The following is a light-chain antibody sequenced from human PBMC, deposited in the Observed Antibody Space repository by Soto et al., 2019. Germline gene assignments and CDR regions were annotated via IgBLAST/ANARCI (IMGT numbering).Light chain of an antibody. Sequence: QSALTQPASVSGSPGQSISISCTGSSSDVGVHNFVSWYQHHPGKAPKVLIYGVTNRPSGVSNRFSGSKSGNTASLTISGLQDEDDADYYWCSYTTAYTWVFGGGTKLTVL. CDR1: SSDVGVHNF. CDR2: GVT. J-gene: IGLJ3*02. CDR3: CSYTTAYTWV. V-gene: IGLV2-14*01.